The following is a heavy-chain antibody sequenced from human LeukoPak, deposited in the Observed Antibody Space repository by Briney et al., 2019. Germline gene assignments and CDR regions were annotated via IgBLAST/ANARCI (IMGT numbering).Heavy chain of an antibody. CDR1: GSPFSSYA. J-gene: IGHJ6*03. CDR2: TSYDGSNK. D-gene: IGHD6-19*01. V-gene: IGHV3-30*01. Sequence: PGGSLRLSCAASGSPFSSYAMHWVRQAPGKGLEWVAVTSYDGSNKYYADSVRGRFTISGDNSKHRLYRHMNTLRAEDTGVYYCAPLVRLVSGSSGGYYYYMDVWGKGTTVTVSS. CDR3: APLVRLVSGSSGGYYYYMDV.